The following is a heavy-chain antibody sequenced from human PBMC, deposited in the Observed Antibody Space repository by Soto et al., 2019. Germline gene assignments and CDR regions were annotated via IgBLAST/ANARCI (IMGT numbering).Heavy chain of an antibody. CDR1: GFTFSDYY. Sequence: PGGSLRLSCAASGFTFSDYYMSWIRQAPGKGLEWVSYISSSGSTIYYADSVKGRFTISRDNAKNSLYLQMNSLRAEDTAVYYSARDSPQNSYALNWFDPWGQGTRVTVSS. V-gene: IGHV3-11*01. J-gene: IGHJ5*02. CDR3: ARDSPQNSYALNWFDP. D-gene: IGHD5-18*01. CDR2: ISSSGSTI.